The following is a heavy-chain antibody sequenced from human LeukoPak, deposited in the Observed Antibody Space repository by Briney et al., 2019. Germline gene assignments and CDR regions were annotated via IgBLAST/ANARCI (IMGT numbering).Heavy chain of an antibody. J-gene: IGHJ4*02. V-gene: IGHV4-39*02. D-gene: IGHD2-21*01. Sequence: PSETLSLTCTVSGGSISSSSYYWGWIRQPPGKGLEWIGSIYYSGSTYYNPSLKSRVTISVDTSKNQFSLKLSSVTAADTAVYYCARDYSTRYFDSWGQGTLVTVSS. CDR2: IYYSGST. CDR1: GGSISSSSYY. CDR3: ARDYSTRYFDS.